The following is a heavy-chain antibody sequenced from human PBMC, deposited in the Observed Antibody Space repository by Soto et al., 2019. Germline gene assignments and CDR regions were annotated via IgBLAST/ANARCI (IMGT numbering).Heavy chain of an antibody. D-gene: IGHD3-10*01. CDR3: ARHPYYGSGIGREEGDYYYYMDV. Sequence: PSETLSLTCTVSGGSISSYYWSWIRQPPGKGLEWIGYIYYSGSTNYNPSLKSRVTISVDTSKNQFSLKLSSVTAADTAVYYCARHPYYGSGIGREEGDYYYYMDVWGKGTTVTVSS. V-gene: IGHV4-59*08. CDR1: GGSISSYY. CDR2: IYYSGST. J-gene: IGHJ6*03.